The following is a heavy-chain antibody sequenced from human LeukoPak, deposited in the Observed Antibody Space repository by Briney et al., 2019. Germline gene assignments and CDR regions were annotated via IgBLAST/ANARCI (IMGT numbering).Heavy chain of an antibody. D-gene: IGHD4-11*01. CDR1: GGSISSNNYY. CDR2: IYYSGNT. V-gene: IGHV4-39*07. CDR3: ARNDYSNYKWFDP. Sequence: SETLSLTCTVSGGSISSNNYYWGWIRQTPGKGLEWIGSIYYSGNTNYNPSLRSRVTMSIDTSKNQFSLKLSSVTAADTAVYYCARNDYSNYKWFDPWGQGTLVTVSS. J-gene: IGHJ5*02.